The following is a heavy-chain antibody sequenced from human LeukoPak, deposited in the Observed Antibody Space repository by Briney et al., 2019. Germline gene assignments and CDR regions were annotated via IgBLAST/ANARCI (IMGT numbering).Heavy chain of an antibody. CDR2: IYYSGST. D-gene: IGHD5-18*01. Sequence: SETLSLTYTVSGGSISSYYWSWIRQPPGKGLEWIGYIYYSGSTNYNPSLKSRVTISVDTSKNQFSLKLSSVTAADTAVYYCARYGIQLWQNFDYWGQGTLVTVSS. CDR3: ARYGIQLWQNFDY. J-gene: IGHJ4*02. CDR1: GGSISSYY. V-gene: IGHV4-59*08.